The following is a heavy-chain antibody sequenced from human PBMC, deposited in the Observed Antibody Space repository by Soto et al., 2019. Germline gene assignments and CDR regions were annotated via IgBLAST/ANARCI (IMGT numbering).Heavy chain of an antibody. Sequence: SLTLFCTASVFACRDQHMDWFRQAPGKALECVARSKNEDSGYTTEYAASVQGRFTISRDESKNVLLLQMNSLKTEDTAVYYCTRYSMSYSFDHWGQGLRVPVSS. CDR1: VFACRDQH. J-gene: IGHJ4*02. CDR2: SKNEDSGYTT. CDR3: TRYSMSYSFDH. D-gene: IGHD1-26*01. V-gene: IGHV3-72*01.